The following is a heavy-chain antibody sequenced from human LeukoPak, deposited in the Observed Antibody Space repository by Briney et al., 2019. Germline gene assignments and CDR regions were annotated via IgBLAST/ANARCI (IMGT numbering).Heavy chain of an antibody. CDR1: GFSFSSYS. Sequence: GGSLRLSCAASGFSFSSYSMSWVRQAPGKGLEWVSYISSSSTVIYYADSVKGRFTISRDNAKNSLYLQMNSLRDEDTAVYFCAGQVYYGMDVWGQGTTVTVSS. J-gene: IGHJ6*02. CDR2: ISSSSTVI. CDR3: AGQVYYGMDV. V-gene: IGHV3-48*02.